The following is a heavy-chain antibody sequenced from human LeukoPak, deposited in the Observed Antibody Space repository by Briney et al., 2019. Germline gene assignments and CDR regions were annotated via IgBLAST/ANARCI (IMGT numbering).Heavy chain of an antibody. D-gene: IGHD6-19*01. Sequence: TGGSLRLSCAASGFSFSTYGMHWVRQAPGKGLEWVAFIRYDGGNKYYADSVKGRFTISRDNAKNSLYLQMNSLRAEDTAVYYCAREMLAAVAAQSWGQGTLVTVSS. J-gene: IGHJ5*02. V-gene: IGHV3-30*02. CDR1: GFSFSTYG. CDR3: AREMLAAVAAQS. CDR2: IRYDGGNK.